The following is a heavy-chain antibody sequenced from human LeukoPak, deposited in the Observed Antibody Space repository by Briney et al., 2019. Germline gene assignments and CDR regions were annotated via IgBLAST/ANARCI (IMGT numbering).Heavy chain of an antibody. CDR3: AKEVGGAYYFDY. D-gene: IGHD3-10*01. CDR1: GFTFDDYA. CDR2: ISWNSGSI. J-gene: IGHJ4*02. V-gene: IGHV3-9*03. Sequence: GGSLRLSCAASGFTFDDYAMHWVRQAPGKGLEWVSGISWNSGSIGYADSVKGRFTISRDNAKNSLYLQMNSLRAEDMALYYCAKEVGGAYYFDYWGQGTLVTVSS.